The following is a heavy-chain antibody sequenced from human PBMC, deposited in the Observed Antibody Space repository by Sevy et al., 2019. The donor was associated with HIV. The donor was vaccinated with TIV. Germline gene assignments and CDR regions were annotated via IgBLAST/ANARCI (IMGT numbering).Heavy chain of an antibody. V-gene: IGHV3-48*01. CDR3: ACQRGGYERLYYFDS. Sequence: GGSLRLSCVASGLTYSMNWVRQAPGKGLEWVSYISYSSATIHYADSVKSRFTISRDNAKNSPYLQMNTLRAEDTAVYYCACQRGGYERLYYFDSWGQRTLVTVSS. D-gene: IGHD5-12*01. CDR2: ISYSSATI. CDR1: GLTYS. J-gene: IGHJ4*02.